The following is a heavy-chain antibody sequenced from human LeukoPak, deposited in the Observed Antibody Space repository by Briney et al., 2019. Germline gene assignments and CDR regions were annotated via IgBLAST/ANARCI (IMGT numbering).Heavy chain of an antibody. CDR1: GFTFSSYS. V-gene: IGHV3-21*01. CDR2: ISGSSRYI. D-gene: IGHD1-26*01. Sequence: GGSLRLSCAASGFTFSSYSINWVRQAPGKGLEWVSSISGSSRYIYYADSVKGRFTIPRDNAKNSLYLQMNSLRAEDTAVYFCARDPYSGSYGPYYYYFMDVWGKGTTVTISS. CDR3: ARDPYSGSYGPYYYYFMDV. J-gene: IGHJ6*03.